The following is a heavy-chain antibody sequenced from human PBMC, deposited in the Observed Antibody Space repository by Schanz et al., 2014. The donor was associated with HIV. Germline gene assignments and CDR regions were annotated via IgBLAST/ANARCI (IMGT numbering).Heavy chain of an antibody. CDR1: GYTFKNYG. J-gene: IGHJ3*01. D-gene: IGHD3-10*01. V-gene: IGHV1-18*01. CDR2: ISASSGDT. Sequence: QVQLVQSEGEVKKPGASVKVSCTTSGYTFKNYGISWLRQAPGQGLEWMAWISASSGDTQFAQKFQERVTMTTDTSTDVAYMELKNLRSDDTAVYFCAIDYYKTRAGVAFDFWGQGTLVVVSS. CDR3: AIDYYKTRAGVAFDF.